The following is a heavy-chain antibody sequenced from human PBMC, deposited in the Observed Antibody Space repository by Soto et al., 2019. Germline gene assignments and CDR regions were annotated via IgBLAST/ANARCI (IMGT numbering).Heavy chain of an antibody. CDR2: IIPIFGTA. V-gene: IGHV1-69*12. Sequence: QVQLVQSGAEVKKPGSSVKFSCKAAGGTFSSYAISWVRQAPGQGLEWMGGIIPIFGTANYAQKFQGRVTITADASTSTAYMVLSSLRSEDTAVYYCAREGGYSGFDRRQYYFDYWGQGTLVTVSS. J-gene: IGHJ4*02. CDR1: GGTFSSYA. D-gene: IGHD5-12*01. CDR3: AREGGYSGFDRRQYYFDY.